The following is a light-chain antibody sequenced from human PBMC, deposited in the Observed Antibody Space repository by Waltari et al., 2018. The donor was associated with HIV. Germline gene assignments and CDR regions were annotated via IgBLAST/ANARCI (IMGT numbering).Light chain of an antibody. J-gene: IGLJ2*01. CDR3: SSYTRSGILL. CDR2: EVS. CDR1: SSDIGAYNF. Sequence: QSALTQPASVSGSPGKSITISCIGSSSDIGAYNFVTWYQQRPGKAPKLMIYEVSDRPSGSSNRFSGSKSGITASLTTAGLQADDEADYYCSSYTRSGILLFGGGTRLTVL. V-gene: IGLV2-14*01.